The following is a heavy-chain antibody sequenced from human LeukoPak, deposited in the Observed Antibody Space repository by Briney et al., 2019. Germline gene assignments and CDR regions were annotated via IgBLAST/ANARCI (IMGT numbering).Heavy chain of an antibody. J-gene: IGHJ5*02. Sequence: SETLSLTCTVSGDSITSSSYYWEWIRQPPGKGLEWIGSTFYSGSTYYNPSLKSRVTISVDTSKNQFSLKLSSVTAADTAVYYCARNKYYYGSGNYGVPNWFDPWGQGTLVTVSS. CDR1: GDSITSSSYY. D-gene: IGHD3-10*01. CDR3: ARNKYYYGSGNYGVPNWFDP. V-gene: IGHV4-39*01. CDR2: TFYSGST.